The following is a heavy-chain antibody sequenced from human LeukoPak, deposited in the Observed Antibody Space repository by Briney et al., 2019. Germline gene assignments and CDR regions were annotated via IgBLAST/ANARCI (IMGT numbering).Heavy chain of an antibody. J-gene: IGHJ4*02. CDR3: ARIGYSSSSFDY. V-gene: IGHV3-7*01. CDR1: GFIFSNYW. Sequence: GGSLRLSCAASGFIFSNYWMSWVRQAPGKGLEWVANIKQDGSQIYYVGSVKGRFTISRDNAKNSQYLQMNSLRAEDTAVYYCARIGYSSSSFDYWGQGTLVTVSS. CDR2: IKQDGSQI. D-gene: IGHD6-6*01.